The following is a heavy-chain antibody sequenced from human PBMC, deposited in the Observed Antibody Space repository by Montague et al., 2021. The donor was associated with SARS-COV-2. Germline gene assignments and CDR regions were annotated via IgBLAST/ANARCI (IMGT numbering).Heavy chain of an antibody. D-gene: IGHD3-22*01. CDR2: IDHRGSS. J-gene: IGHJ4*02. CDR1: GESFSGFH. Sequence: SETLSLTCAVYGESFSGFHWTWVRQPPGKGLEWIGDIDHRGSSNYNPSLKSRVTISVDTSKNQFSLRLNYVTAADTGVYYCARGHLGTTMEVVVMVVVEFYFEYWGQGRLVTVSS. CDR3: ARGHLGTTMEVVVMVVVEFYFEY. V-gene: IGHV4-34*01.